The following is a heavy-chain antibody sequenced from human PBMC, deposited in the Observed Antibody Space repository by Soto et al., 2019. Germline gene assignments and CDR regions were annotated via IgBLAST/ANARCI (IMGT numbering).Heavy chain of an antibody. V-gene: IGHV1-69*13. D-gene: IGHD3-22*01. J-gene: IGHJ3*02. CDR1: GGTFSSYA. CDR2: IIPIFGTA. Sequence: SVKVSCKASGGTFSSYAISWVRQAPGQGLEWMGGIIPIFGTANYAQKFQGRVTITADESTSIAYMELSSLRSEDTAVYYCASGFYYDSSGYPGGAFDIWGQGXMVTVPS. CDR3: ASGFYYDSSGYPGGAFDI.